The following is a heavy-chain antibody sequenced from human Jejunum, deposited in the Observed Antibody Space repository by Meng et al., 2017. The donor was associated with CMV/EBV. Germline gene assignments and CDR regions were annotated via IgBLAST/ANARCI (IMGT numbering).Heavy chain of an antibody. V-gene: IGHV3-9*01. CDR2: ITWKGDTI. Sequence: FTFTDHAMHWVLQAPGKGLEWVSGITWKGDTIGYADSVKGRFTISRDNAKKSLYLQMNSLRPEDTALYYCARDFQLYYYHYYGMDVWGQGTTVTVSS. D-gene: IGHD2-2*01. CDR1: FTFTDHA. J-gene: IGHJ6*02. CDR3: ARDFQLYYYHYYGMDV.